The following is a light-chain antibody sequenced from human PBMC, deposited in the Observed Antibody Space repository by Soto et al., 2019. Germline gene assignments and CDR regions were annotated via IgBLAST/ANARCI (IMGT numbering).Light chain of an antibody. V-gene: IGKV1-12*01. CDR3: QQANNFPLT. J-gene: IGKJ4*01. Sequence: DVQMTQSPSYVSASVGDRVTITCRASQDITSWLAWYQQIPGKAPKLLIYAASSLHSGVPSRFSGSGSGTDFTLTISSLQPEDFATYYCQQANNFPLTFGGGTKVDIK. CDR2: AAS. CDR1: QDITSW.